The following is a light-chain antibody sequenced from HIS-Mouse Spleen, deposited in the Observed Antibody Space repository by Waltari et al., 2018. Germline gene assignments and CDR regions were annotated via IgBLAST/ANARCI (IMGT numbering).Light chain of an antibody. CDR1: QGISSY. CDR2: AAS. CDR3: QQLNSYPST. J-gene: IGKJ1*01. Sequence: DIQLTQSPSFLSASVGDRVTITCRASQGISSYLAWYQQKPGKAPKLLIYAASTLQSGVPSRFSGSGSGTEFTLTISSLQPEDFATYYCQQLNSYPSTFGQDQGGNQT. V-gene: IGKV1-9*01.